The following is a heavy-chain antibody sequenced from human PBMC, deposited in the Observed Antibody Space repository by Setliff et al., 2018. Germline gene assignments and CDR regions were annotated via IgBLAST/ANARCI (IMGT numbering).Heavy chain of an antibody. CDR3: ARGAVNWAAFNI. CDR2: IIPVFRAA. Sequence: SVKVSCKASGGTFRTDGFSWVRQAPGEGLEWMGRIIPVFRAANYAQKFQGRVTITADESTRTVNMEMSSLRSEDTALYYCARGAVNWAAFNIWGQGTLVTVSS. D-gene: IGHD3-16*01. CDR1: GGTFRTDG. V-gene: IGHV1-69*13. J-gene: IGHJ3*02.